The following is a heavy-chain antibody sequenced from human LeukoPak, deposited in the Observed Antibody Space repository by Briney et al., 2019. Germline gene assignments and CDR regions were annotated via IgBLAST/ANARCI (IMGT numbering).Heavy chain of an antibody. V-gene: IGHV4-59*08. J-gene: IGHJ4*02. D-gene: IGHD3-22*01. CDR3: ARLSSGSNPPFDY. Sequence: SETLSLTSTGSGGSINNYYWSWVRQTPGQGLEGIGYIYYPGSTNYNPPLRSRATMSVDTSTDQFSLKRSSVTAADTAVYYCARLSSGSNPPFDYWGQGTLVTVSS. CDR2: IYYPGST. CDR1: GGSINNYY.